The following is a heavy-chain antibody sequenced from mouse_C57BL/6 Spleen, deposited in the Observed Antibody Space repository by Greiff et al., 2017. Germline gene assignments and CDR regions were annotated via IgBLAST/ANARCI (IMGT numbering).Heavy chain of an antibody. Sequence: QVTLTVSGPGILQSSQTLSLTCSFSGFSLSTSGMGVSWIRQPSGKCLEWLAHIYWDDDKRYNPSLKSRLTISKDTSRNQVFLKITSVDTADTATYYCARFYGNYVGYYAMDYWGQGTSVTVSS. V-gene: IGHV8-12*01. CDR3: ARFYGNYVGYYAMDY. CDR1: GFSLSTSGMG. D-gene: IGHD2-1*01. CDR2: IYWDDDK. J-gene: IGHJ4*01.